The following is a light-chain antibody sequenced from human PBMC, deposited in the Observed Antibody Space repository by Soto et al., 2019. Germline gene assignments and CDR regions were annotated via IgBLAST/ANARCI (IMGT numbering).Light chain of an antibody. Sequence: SPLTQARSVSGSPGQSFNISCTGTISDVPGYRYVSWYQQHPGKAPKVIIYDVTQRPSGVPDRFSASKYGTSASLAISGLRSEDEADYYCAAWDDGLNGYVFGTGTKVTVL. V-gene: IGLV2-11*01. CDR1: ISDVPGYRY. J-gene: IGLJ1*01. CDR2: DVT. CDR3: AAWDDGLNGYV.